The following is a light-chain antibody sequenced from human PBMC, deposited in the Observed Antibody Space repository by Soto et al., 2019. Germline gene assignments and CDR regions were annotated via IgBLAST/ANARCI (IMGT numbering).Light chain of an antibody. CDR3: QPSGSGIQGV. CDR2: EDN. V-gene: IGLV6-57*04. Sequence: NFMLTQPHSVSESPGKTVTISCTRSSGNIASNYVQWYQQRPGSAPTTVIYEDNLRPSGVPDRFSGSIDRSSNSASLTIPGLKTEDEADYFCQPSGSGIQGVFGGGTKLTVL. CDR1: SGNIASNY. J-gene: IGLJ3*02.